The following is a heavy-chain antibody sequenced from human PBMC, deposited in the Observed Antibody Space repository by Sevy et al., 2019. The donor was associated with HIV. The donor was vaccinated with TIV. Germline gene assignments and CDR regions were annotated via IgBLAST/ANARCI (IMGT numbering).Heavy chain of an antibody. V-gene: IGHV3-23*01. CDR1: GFTFSSYA. CDR2: SGSGGNT. Sequence: GGSLRLSCAASGFTFSSYAMNWVRQAPGKGLEWVSSGSGGNTYYADSVKGRFTIPRDSSKNTVSLQVNSQRADDSAIYSCAKGTLIGAAGLDAFDIWGQGTKVTVSS. CDR3: AKGTLIGAAGLDAFDI. D-gene: IGHD6-13*01. J-gene: IGHJ3*02.